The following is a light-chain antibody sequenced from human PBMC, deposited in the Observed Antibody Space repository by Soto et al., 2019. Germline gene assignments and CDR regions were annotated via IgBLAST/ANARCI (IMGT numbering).Light chain of an antibody. J-gene: IGKJ1*01. CDR2: GAS. V-gene: IGKV3-20*01. CDR3: QHYGRSPS. CDR1: QSVGSAY. Sequence: EIVLTQSTGTLSLSPGERATLSCRASQSVGSAYVGWYQQKPGQAPRLLIFGASRGATGIPDRFSGSGSGTNFTLTINKVEPEDSAVYYCQHYGRSPSFGRGTKVEIK.